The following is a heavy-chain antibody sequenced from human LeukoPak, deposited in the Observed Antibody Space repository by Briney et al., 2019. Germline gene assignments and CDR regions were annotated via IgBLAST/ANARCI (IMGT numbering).Heavy chain of an antibody. V-gene: IGHV4-31*03. Sequence: PSQTLSLTCTVSGGSIRSGGYYWSWIRQHPGKGLEWIGYIYYSGSTYYNPSLKSRVTISVDTSKNQFSLKLSSVTAADTAVYYCARGLDSGYERFDYWGQGTLVTVSS. CDR1: GGSIRSGGYY. CDR2: IYYSGST. CDR3: ARGLDSGYERFDY. J-gene: IGHJ4*02. D-gene: IGHD5-12*01.